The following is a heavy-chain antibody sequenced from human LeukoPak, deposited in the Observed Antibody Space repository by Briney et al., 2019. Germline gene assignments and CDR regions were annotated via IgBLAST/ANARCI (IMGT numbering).Heavy chain of an antibody. D-gene: IGHD3-10*01. V-gene: IGHV4-34*01. CDR2: INHSGST. J-gene: IGHJ5*02. CDR1: GGSFSGYC. Sequence: SDTLSLTCAVYGGSFSGYCWSWIRQPPGKGLEWIGEINHSGSTNYNPSLKSRVTISVDTSKNQFSLKLSSVTAADTAVYYCARGTGVIMNWFDPWGQGTLVTVSS. CDR3: ARGTGVIMNWFDP.